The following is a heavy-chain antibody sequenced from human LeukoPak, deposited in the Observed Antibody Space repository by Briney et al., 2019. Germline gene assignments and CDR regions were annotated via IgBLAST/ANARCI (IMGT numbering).Heavy chain of an antibody. J-gene: IGHJ6*02. D-gene: IGHD6-13*01. CDR2: INHSGST. V-gene: IGHV4-34*01. CDR1: GGSFSGYY. Sequence: SETLSLTCAVYGGSFSGYYWSWIRQPPGKGLEWGGEINHSGSTNYNPSLKSRVTISVDTSKNQFSLKLSSVTAADTAVYYCARVSSSIYYYGMDVWGQGTTVTVSS. CDR3: ARVSSSIYYYGMDV.